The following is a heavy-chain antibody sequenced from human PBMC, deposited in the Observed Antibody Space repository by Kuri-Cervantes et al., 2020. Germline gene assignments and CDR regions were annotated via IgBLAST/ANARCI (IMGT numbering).Heavy chain of an antibody. D-gene: IGHD1-14*01. Sequence: ASVKVSCKASGGSFRTYVVNWVRQATGQGLEWMGWMNPNSGNTGYAQKFQGRVTMTRNTSISTAYMELSSLGSDDTAVYYCARGVEGWTTDYYYHYMDVWGKGTTVTVSS. J-gene: IGHJ6*03. V-gene: IGHV1-8*02. CDR2: MNPNSGNT. CDR1: GGSFRTYV. CDR3: ARGVEGWTTDYYYHYMDV.